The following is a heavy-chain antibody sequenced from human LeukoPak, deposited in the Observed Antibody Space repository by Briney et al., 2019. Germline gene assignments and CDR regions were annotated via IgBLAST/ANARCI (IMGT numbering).Heavy chain of an antibody. J-gene: IGHJ4*02. V-gene: IGHV3-48*03. CDR1: AFNFSSYG. CDR3: ARVRSSTDFDY. Sequence: PGGSLRPSCAASAFNFSSYGMNWVRRAPGKGLEWVSYISSSGSSIYYADSVKGRFTISRDNAKNSLYLQMNSLRAEDTAVYYCARVRSSTDFDYWGQGTLVTVSS. CDR2: ISSSGSSI. D-gene: IGHD6-13*01.